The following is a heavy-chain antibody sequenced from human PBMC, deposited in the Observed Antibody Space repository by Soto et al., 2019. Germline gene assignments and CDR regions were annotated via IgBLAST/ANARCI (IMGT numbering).Heavy chain of an antibody. CDR2: IWYDGGNK. V-gene: IGHV3-33*01. CDR3: ARDIFLTGYSPGGMDV. Sequence: GSLRLSCAASGFTFSSYGMHWVRQAPGKGLEWVAVIWYDGGNKYYADSVKGRFTISRDNSKNTLYLQMNSLRAEDTAVYYCARDIFLTGYSPGGMDVWGQGTTVTVSS. D-gene: IGHD3-9*01. CDR1: GFTFSSYG. J-gene: IGHJ6*02.